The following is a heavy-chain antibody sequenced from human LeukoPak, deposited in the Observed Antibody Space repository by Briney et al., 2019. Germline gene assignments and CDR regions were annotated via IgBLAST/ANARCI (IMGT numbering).Heavy chain of an antibody. J-gene: IGHJ4*02. V-gene: IGHV5-51*01. D-gene: IGHD5-24*01. CDR3: ARGKYGYNYDY. CDR1: GYSFTTYW. CDR2: IHPGDSDT. Sequence: GESLQISCQGSGYSFTTYWIGWVRQMPGKGLEWMGVIHPGDSDTRYSPSFQGQVTISADKSISTAYLQWSGLKASDTAMYYCARGKYGYNYDYWGQGTLVTVSS.